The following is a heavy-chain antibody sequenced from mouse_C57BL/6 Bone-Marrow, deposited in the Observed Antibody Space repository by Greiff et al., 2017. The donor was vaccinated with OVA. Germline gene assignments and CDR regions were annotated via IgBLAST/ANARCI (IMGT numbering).Heavy chain of an antibody. Sequence: QVQLQQSGPELVKPGASVKLSCKASGYTFTSYDINWVKQRPGQGLEWIGWIYPRDGSTKYNEKFKGKATLTVDTSSSTAYMELHSLTSEDSAVYLCARWDVLRTGTNYFDYWGKGTTLTVSS. V-gene: IGHV1-85*01. D-gene: IGHD4-1*01. CDR1: GYTFTSYD. J-gene: IGHJ2*01. CDR3: ARWDVLRTGTNYFDY. CDR2: IYPRDGST.